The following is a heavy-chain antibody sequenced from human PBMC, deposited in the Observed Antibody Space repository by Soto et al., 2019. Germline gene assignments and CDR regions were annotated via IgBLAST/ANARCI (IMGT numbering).Heavy chain of an antibody. J-gene: IGHJ4*02. D-gene: IGHD6-19*01. CDR1: GYTFTSYG. CDR3: ARAVAGPLFSDY. CDR2: ISTYNVNT. Sequence: QVQLVQSGAEVKKPGASVKVSCKASGYTFTSYGISWVRQAPGQGVEWMGWISTYNVNTNYAQKLQGRVPMTTDTSTSTDYLELRSLRSYDTAVYYRARAVAGPLFSDYWGQGTLVTVS. V-gene: IGHV1-18*01.